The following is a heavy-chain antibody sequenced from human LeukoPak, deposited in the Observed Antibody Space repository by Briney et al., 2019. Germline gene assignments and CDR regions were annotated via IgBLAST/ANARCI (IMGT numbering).Heavy chain of an antibody. CDR3: ASSRAVAGGMYDY. Sequence: SETLSLTCAVYGGSFSGYYWSWIRQPPGKGLEWIGEINHSGSTNYNPSLKSRVTISVDTSKNQFSLKLSSVTAADTAVYYCASSRAVAGGMYDYWGQGTLVTVSS. D-gene: IGHD6-19*01. V-gene: IGHV4-34*01. CDR2: INHSGST. CDR1: GGSFSGYY. J-gene: IGHJ4*02.